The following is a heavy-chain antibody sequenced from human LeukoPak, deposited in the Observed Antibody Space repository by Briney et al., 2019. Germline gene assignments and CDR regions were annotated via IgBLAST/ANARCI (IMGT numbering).Heavy chain of an antibody. CDR1: GFTLGSHD. CDR2: VSSGFHA. CDR3: VREARGYHYTYFDY. V-gene: IGHV3-13*01. Sequence: GGSLRLSCTASGFTLGSHDMHWVRQIPGQGLEWVAAVSSGFHAFFADSVQGRFTVSREDARNSLYLQMNSLRARDTAVYYCVREARGYHYTYFDYWGQGTLVTVSS. J-gene: IGHJ4*02. D-gene: IGHD5-18*01.